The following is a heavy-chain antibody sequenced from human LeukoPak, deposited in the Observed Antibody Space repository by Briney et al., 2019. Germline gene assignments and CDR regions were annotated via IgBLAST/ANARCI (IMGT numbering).Heavy chain of an antibody. CDR1: GYTFTSYD. CDR3: ARGYCTNGVCYLYYYYYYGMDV. J-gene: IGHJ6*02. Sequence: ASVKVSCKASGYTFTSYDINWVRQATGQGLEWMGWMNPNSGNTGYAQKFQGRVTMTRYTSISTAYMELSSLRSEDTAVYYCARGYCTNGVCYLYYYYYYGMDVWGQGTTVTVSS. V-gene: IGHV1-8*01. CDR2: MNPNSGNT. D-gene: IGHD2-8*01.